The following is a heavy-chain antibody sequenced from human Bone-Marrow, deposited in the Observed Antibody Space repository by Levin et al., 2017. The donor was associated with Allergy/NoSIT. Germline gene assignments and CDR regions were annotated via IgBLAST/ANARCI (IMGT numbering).Heavy chain of an antibody. J-gene: IGHJ3*02. D-gene: IGHD3-10*01. CDR3: TRDLVLDGFDI. CDR1: GYTFSSYG. Sequence: SGESLKISCKASGYTFSSYGISWVRQAPGQGLEWVGRISNYQRNTNYADKFQGRVTITTDTSTSTTYMEMRSLKSDDTAVYYCTRDLVLDGFDIWGQGTMVTVSS. V-gene: IGHV1-18*04. CDR2: ISNYQRNT.